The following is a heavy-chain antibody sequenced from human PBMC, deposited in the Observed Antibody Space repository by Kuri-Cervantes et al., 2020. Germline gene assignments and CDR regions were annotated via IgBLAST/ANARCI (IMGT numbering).Heavy chain of an antibody. CDR1: GFTFSSYG. CDR3: ARAVVDSGSYYLHYYYGMDV. V-gene: IGHV3-33*01. J-gene: IGHJ6*02. D-gene: IGHD1-26*01. Sequence: GGSLRLSCAASGFTFSSYGMHWVRQAPGKGLEWVAVIWYDGSNKYYADSVKGRFTISRDNSKNTLYLQMNSLRAEDTAVYYCARAVVDSGSYYLHYYYGMDVWGQGTTVTVSS. CDR2: IWYDGSNK.